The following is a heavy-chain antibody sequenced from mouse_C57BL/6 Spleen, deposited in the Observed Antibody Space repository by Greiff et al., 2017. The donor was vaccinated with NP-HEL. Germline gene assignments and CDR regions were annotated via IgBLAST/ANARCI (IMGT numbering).Heavy chain of an antibody. CDR3: ASIGSYGWFAY. V-gene: IGHV1-50*01. D-gene: IGHD2-14*01. CDR1: GYTFTSYW. J-gene: IGHJ3*01. CDR2: IDPSDSYT. Sequence: QVQLQQSGAELVKPGASVKLSCKASGYTFTSYWMQWVKQRPGQGLEWIGEIDPSDSYTNYNQKFKGKATLTVDTSSSTASMHLSSLTSEDSAVYYCASIGSYGWFAYWGQGTLVTVSA.